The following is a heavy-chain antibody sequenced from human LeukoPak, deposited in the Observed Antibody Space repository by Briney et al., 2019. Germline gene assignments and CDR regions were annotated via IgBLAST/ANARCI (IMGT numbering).Heavy chain of an antibody. J-gene: IGHJ4*02. CDR3: VRHRGYCSSTSCRGDFDY. Sequence: SETLSLTCTVSGGSISSSSYYWGWIRQPPGKGLEWIGSIYYSGSTYYNPSLKSRVTISVDTSKNQFSLKLSSVTAADTAVYYCVRHRGYCSSTSCRGDFDYWGQGTLVTVSS. V-gene: IGHV4-39*01. CDR2: IYYSGST. D-gene: IGHD2-2*01. CDR1: GGSISSSSYY.